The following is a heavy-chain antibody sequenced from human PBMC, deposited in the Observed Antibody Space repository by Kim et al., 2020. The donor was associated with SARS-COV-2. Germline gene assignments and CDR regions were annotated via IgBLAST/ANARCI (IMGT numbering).Heavy chain of an antibody. CDR1: GFTFSSYA. Sequence: GGSLRLSCAASGFTFSSYAMHWVRQAPGKGLEWVAVISYDGSNKYYADSVKGRFTISRDNSKNTLYLQMNSLRAEDTAVYYCARGDYYGSGSYYNFQDY. D-gene: IGHD3-10*01. CDR2: ISYDGSNK. J-gene: IGHJ4*01. V-gene: IGHV3-30-3*01. CDR3: ARGDYYGSGSYYNFQDY.